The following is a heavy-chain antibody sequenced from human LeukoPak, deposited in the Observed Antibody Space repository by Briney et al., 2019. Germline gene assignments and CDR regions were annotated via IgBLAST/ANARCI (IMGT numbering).Heavy chain of an antibody. J-gene: IGHJ4*02. D-gene: IGHD2-2*01. CDR1: GGSFSGYY. CDR2: INHSGST. Sequence: PSETLSLTCAVYGGSFSGYYWSWIRQPPGKGLEWIGEINHSGSTNYNPSLKSRVTISVDTSKNQFSLKLSSVTAADTAVYYCARPRGRTSYDYWGQGTLVTVSS. CDR3: ARPRGRTSYDY. V-gene: IGHV4-34*01.